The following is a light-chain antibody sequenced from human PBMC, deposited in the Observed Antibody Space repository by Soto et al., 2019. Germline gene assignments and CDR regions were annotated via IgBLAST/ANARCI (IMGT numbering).Light chain of an antibody. V-gene: IGKV3-15*01. CDR3: QQYSNWPPAIT. Sequence: EIVLTHSPATLSVSPGERATLSCGATETISTNLAWFQRKPGQPPRLLIYGSSTRATGVPDRFSGSGSGTEFTLITSSLQSEDVALYYCQQYSNWPPAITFGQGTRLEIK. CDR2: GSS. CDR1: ETISTN. J-gene: IGKJ5*01.